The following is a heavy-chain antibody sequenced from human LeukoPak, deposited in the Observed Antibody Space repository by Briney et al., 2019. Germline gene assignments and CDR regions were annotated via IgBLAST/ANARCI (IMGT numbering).Heavy chain of an antibody. CDR1: GFTFSSYG. CDR3: AKDFKGYDYVWGSYRYTGFYY. Sequence: PGGSLRLSCAASGFTFSSYGMHWVRQAPGKGLEWVAVISYDGSNKYYADSVKGRFTISRDNSKNTLYLQMNSLRAEDTAVYYCAKDFKGYDYVWGSYRYTGFYYWGQGTLVTVSS. D-gene: IGHD3-16*02. V-gene: IGHV3-30*18. J-gene: IGHJ4*02. CDR2: ISYDGSNK.